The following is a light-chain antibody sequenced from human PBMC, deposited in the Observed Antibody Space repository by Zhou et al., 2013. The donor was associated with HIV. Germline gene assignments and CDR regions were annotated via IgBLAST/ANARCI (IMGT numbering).Light chain of an antibody. CDR3: QKYDSGPRT. Sequence: DIQMTQSPSSLSASVGDKVSITCRASHNIRTSLTWYQHRSGKTPRLLLFDASTLQSGVPPRFTGAGFRTNFTLTINTLQPEDFATYYCQKYDSGPRTFGQGTKLVIK. CDR1: HNIRTS. V-gene: IGKV1-39*01. CDR2: DAS. J-gene: IGKJ1*01.